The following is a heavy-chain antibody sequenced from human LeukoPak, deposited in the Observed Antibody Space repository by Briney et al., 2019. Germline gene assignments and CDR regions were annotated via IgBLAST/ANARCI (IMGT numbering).Heavy chain of an antibody. J-gene: IGHJ3*02. V-gene: IGHV4-34*01. CDR3: ARDSGWAFDI. Sequence: SETLSLTCAVYGGSFSGYYWSWIRQPPGKGLEWIGEINHSGSTNYNPSLKSRVTISVDTSKTLFSLRLSSVTAADTAVYYCARDSGWAFDIWGQGTMVTVSS. D-gene: IGHD3-10*01. CDR1: GGSFSGYY. CDR2: INHSGST.